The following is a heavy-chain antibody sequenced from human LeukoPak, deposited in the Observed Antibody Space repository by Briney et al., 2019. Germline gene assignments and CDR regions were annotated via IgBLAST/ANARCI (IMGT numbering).Heavy chain of an antibody. CDR1: GGSISSGGYS. V-gene: IGHV4-30-2*01. Sequence: SQTLSLTCAVSGGSISSGGYSWSWIRQPPGKGLEWIGYIYHSGSTYYNPSLRSRVTISVDRSKNQFSLKLSSVTAADTAVYYCARVASRYCSSTSCQYFDYWGQGTLVTVSS. CDR3: ARVASRYCSSTSCQYFDY. CDR2: IYHSGST. D-gene: IGHD2-2*01. J-gene: IGHJ4*02.